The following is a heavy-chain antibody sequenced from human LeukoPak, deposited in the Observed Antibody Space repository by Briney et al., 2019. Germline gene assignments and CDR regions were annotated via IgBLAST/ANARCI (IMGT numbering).Heavy chain of an antibody. CDR1: RFTFSHYW. CDR3: ARDRCSSTSCFYDY. V-gene: IGHV3-7*01. CDR2: IKQDGSEQ. J-gene: IGHJ4*02. D-gene: IGHD2-2*01. Sequence: GGSLRLSCAASRFTFSHYWMTWVRQAPGKGLEWVANIKQDGSEQYYVDSVKGRFTISRDNAKNSLYLQMNSLRVEDTAVYYCARDRCSSTSCFYDYWGQRTLVTVSS.